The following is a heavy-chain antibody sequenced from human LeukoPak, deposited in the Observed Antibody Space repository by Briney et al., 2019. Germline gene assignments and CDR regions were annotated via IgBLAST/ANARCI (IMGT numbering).Heavy chain of an antibody. J-gene: IGHJ4*02. CDR1: GFTFSSYT. D-gene: IGHD5-18*01. Sequence: GGSLRLSCAASGFTFSSYTMIWVRQAPGKGLEWVSSISSRISYYADSVTGRFTISRDNAKNSVYLQMSSLRAEDTAVYYCARGGGGGYSYDYWGQGTLVTVSS. CDR3: ARGGGGGYSYDY. CDR2: ISSRIS. V-gene: IGHV3-21*01.